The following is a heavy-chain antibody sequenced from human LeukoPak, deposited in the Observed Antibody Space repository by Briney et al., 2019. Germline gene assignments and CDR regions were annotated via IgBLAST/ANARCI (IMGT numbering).Heavy chain of an antibody. CDR2: ISAYNGNT. CDR3: AKKVGSSNWNDWDFDY. D-gene: IGHD1-1*01. Sequence: ASVKVSCKASGYTFTSYGISWVRQAPGQGLEWMGWISAYNGNTNYAQKLQGRVTMTTDTSTSTAYMELRSLRSDDTAVYYCAKKVGSSNWNDWDFDYWGQGTLVTVSS. V-gene: IGHV1-18*01. J-gene: IGHJ4*02. CDR1: GYTFTSYG.